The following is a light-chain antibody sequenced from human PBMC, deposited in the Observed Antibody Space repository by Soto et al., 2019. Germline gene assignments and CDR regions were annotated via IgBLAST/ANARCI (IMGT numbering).Light chain of an antibody. CDR1: QYINTR. CDR2: QTS. V-gene: IGKV3-11*01. J-gene: IGKJ5*01. CDR3: QQRSNWPPIT. Sequence: EIVLTQSPATLSSFPGDRVTLSCRASQYINTRLAWYQHRPGQAPRLLIYQTSIRAADIPARFSASGIGTDFTLTISDVQPEDFAVYYCQQRSNWPPITFGQGTRLEIK.